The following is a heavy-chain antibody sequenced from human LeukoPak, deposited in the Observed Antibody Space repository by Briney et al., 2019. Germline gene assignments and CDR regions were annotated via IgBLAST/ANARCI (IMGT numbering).Heavy chain of an antibody. CDR3: ARGRGYNSFDY. V-gene: IGHV4-34*01. Sequence: KPSETLSLTCAVYGGSFSGYYWSWIREPPGKGREWIGEINQSGSTNYNPSLKSRVTISVDTSKNQFSVKLSSVTAADTAVYYCARGRGYNSFDYWGQGPLVTVSS. J-gene: IGHJ4*02. CDR1: GGSFSGYY. D-gene: IGHD5-24*01. CDR2: INQSGST.